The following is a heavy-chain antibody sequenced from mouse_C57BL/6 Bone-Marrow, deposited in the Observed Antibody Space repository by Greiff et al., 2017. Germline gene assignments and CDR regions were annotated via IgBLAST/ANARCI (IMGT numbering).Heavy chain of an antibody. Sequence: VQLQQSGAELVRPGTSVKMSCKASGYTFTNYWIGWAKQRPGHGLAWIGDIYPGGGYTNYNEKFKGKATLTADKSSSTAYMQFSSLTSEDSAIYYCARAFYYGSSLDAMDYWGQGTSVTVSS. J-gene: IGHJ4*01. CDR3: ARAFYYGSSLDAMDY. CDR1: GYTFTNYW. D-gene: IGHD1-1*01. V-gene: IGHV1-63*01. CDR2: IYPGGGYT.